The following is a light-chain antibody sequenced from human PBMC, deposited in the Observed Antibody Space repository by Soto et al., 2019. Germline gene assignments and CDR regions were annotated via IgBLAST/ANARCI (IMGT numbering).Light chain of an antibody. CDR3: PHYSGYST. V-gene: IGKV1-5*03. CDR1: QSISPW. J-gene: IGKJ1*01. CDR2: KAS. Sequence: DIQMTQSPSTLSASVGDRVTITCRASQSISPWLAWYQQKPGTAPKLLIYKASSLESGVPSRFSGSTSGTEFTLTISSLQPDDFATYYCPHYSGYSTLGQGTKVDIK.